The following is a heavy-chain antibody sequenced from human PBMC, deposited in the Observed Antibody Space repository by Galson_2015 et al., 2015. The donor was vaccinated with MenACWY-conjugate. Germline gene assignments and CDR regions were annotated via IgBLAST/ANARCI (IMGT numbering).Heavy chain of an antibody. CDR2: IIPVFHTT. CDR3: ARPGGDYEQRTFFDY. D-gene: IGHD4-17*01. J-gene: IGHJ4*02. Sequence: SVKVSCKASGDSFNTYRFNWIRQAPGQGPEWLGGIIPVFHTTDYAQRFQGRLTITADESTSTVYMELSSLRSDDTAIYYCARPGGDYEQRTFFDYWGQGTLFTVAS. V-gene: IGHV1-69*13. CDR1: GDSFNTYR.